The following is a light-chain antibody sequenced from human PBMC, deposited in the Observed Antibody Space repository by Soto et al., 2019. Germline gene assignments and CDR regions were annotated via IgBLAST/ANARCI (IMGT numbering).Light chain of an antibody. J-gene: IGLJ3*02. CDR2: DVS. V-gene: IGLV2-11*01. CDR1: SSDVGTYDF. CDR3: CLYAVTETWV. Sequence: QSSLTQPRSVSGSPGQSVTISCTGTSSDVGTYDFVSWYQQHPGKAPRLMIFDVSERPSGVPDRFSGSKSGNTASLTISGLQAEDEADYYCCLYAVTETWVLGVGTKVTVL.